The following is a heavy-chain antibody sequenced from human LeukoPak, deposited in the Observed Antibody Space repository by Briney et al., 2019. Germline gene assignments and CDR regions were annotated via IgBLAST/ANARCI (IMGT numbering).Heavy chain of an antibody. Sequence: GGSLRLSCAASGFTFTSYAMNWVRQAPGKGLEWVSFISASGSSTHYADSVKGRFTLSRDNSNNTLYLQINSLRAEDTAAYYCAKGAQYDFWTGYTLEYFDVWGKGTLVTVSS. D-gene: IGHD3-3*01. CDR3: AKGAQYDFWTGYTLEYFDV. CDR1: GFTFTSYA. CDR2: ISASGSST. J-gene: IGHJ4*02. V-gene: IGHV3-23*01.